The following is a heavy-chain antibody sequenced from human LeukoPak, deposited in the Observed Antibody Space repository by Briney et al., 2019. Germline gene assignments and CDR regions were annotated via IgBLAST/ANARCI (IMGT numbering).Heavy chain of an antibody. D-gene: IGHD2-2*01. CDR2: INPSGGST. CDR1: GYTFTSYY. V-gene: IGHV1-46*01. CDR3: AREYCSSTSCLGYFDY. J-gene: IGHJ4*02. Sequence: ASVKVSCKASGYTFTSYYMHWVRQAPGQGLEWMGIINPSGGSTSYAQEFQGRVTMTRDMSTSTVYMELGSLGSEDTAVYYCAREYCSSTSCLGYFDYWGQGTLVTVSS.